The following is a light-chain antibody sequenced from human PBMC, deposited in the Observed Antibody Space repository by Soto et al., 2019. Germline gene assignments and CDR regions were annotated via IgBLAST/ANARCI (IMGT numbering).Light chain of an antibody. V-gene: IGKV3D-20*02. J-gene: IGKJ4*01. CDR3: QQSRELFT. CDR2: AAS. Sequence: IVVTHSPGTLSFSPVEIATLSFRASQSISSSYLAWYQQKPGQAPRLLIYAASSRATGIPDRFSASGSGTDFTLTISRLEPEDFAVYYCQQSRELFTFGGGTKVDIK. CDR1: QSISSSY.